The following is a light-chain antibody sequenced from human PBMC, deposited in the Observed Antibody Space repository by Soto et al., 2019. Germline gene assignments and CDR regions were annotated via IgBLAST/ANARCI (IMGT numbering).Light chain of an antibody. CDR1: QSISSY. J-gene: IGKJ1*01. V-gene: IGKV1-39*01. Sequence: DTQMTQSPSSLSASVGDRVTITCRASQSISSYLNWYQQKPGKAPKLLIYAASSLQSGVPSRFSGSGSGTDFTLTISSLQPEEFSTYYCQQRTFGQGTKVDIK. CDR2: AAS. CDR3: QQRT.